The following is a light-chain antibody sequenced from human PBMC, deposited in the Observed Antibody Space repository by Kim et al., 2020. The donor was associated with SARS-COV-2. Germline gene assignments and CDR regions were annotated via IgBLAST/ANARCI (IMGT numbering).Light chain of an antibody. J-gene: IGKJ2*01. CDR1: QSVLYSSNNKNY. CDR2: WAS. V-gene: IGKV4-1*01. CDR3: QQYYTTPYT. Sequence: DIVMTQSPDSLAVSLGERATINCKSSQSVLYSSNNKNYLAWYQQKPRQPPKLLIYWASTREPGVPDRFSGSGSGTDFTLTISSLQAEDGAVYYCQQYYTTPYTFGQGTKLEI.